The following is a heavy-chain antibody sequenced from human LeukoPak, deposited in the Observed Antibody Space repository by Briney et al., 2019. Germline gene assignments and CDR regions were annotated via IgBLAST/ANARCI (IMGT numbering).Heavy chain of an antibody. Sequence: SQTLSLTCTVSGCTISSGGYYWSWIRQHPGKGLEGIGYIYCSGSNYYNKSLKSRVTISVDTSKNNFTLKLSSVTAADTAVYYSAREGLYSDCNCFDSWGQGTLVTVSS. J-gene: IGHJ5*01. CDR2: IYCSGSN. D-gene: IGHD3-9*01. CDR1: GCTISSGGYY. CDR3: AREGLYSDCNCFDS. V-gene: IGHV4-31*03.